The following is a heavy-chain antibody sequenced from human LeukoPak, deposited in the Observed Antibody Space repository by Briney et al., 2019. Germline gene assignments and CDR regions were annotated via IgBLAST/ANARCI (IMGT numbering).Heavy chain of an antibody. J-gene: IGHJ5*02. CDR3: AKDGFCSGASCYPNHFDP. CDR1: GFTFSPYA. Sequence: GGSLRLSCAASGFTFSPYAMHCVRQAPGKGLEWVSLISNDGSNKYYADSVKGRFTISRDNSKSTLDLQMNSLRAEDTAVYYCAKDGFCSGASCYPNHFDPWGQGTLVTVSS. D-gene: IGHD2-2*01. V-gene: IGHV3-30*18. CDR2: ISNDGSNK.